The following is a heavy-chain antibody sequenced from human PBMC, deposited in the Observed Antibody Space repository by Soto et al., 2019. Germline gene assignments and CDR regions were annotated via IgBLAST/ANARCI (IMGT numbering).Heavy chain of an antibody. V-gene: IGHV3-30-3*01. CDR1: GFTLSSHA. D-gene: IGHD1-26*01. Sequence: QVQLVESGGGVVQPGRSLRLSCAVSGFTLSSHAMHWVRQAPGKGLEWVALILSDGSNKYYADSVKGRFTTSRDNSKNTMDQQMNSLSVEDTAVYYCARDDEGGSDCDLGYWGQGALVTVSS. CDR2: ILSDGSNK. CDR3: ARDDEGGSDCDLGY. J-gene: IGHJ4*02.